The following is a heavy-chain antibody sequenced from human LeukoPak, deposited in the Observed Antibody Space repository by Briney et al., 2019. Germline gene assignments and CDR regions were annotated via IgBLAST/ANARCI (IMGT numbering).Heavy chain of an antibody. CDR3: ARAPGWELLGGWFDP. CDR1: GGSISSGGYY. Sequence: SQTLSLTCTVSGGSISSGGYYWSWIRQPPGKGLEWIGYIYHSGSTYYTPSLKSRVTISVDRSKNQFSLKLSSVTAADTAVYYCARAPGWELLGGWFDPWGQGTLVTVSS. J-gene: IGHJ5*02. V-gene: IGHV4-30-2*01. D-gene: IGHD1-26*01. CDR2: IYHSGST.